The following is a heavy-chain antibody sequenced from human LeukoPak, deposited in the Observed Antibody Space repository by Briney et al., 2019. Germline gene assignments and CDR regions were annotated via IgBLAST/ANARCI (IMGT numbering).Heavy chain of an antibody. CDR2: IWCDGTNK. CDR1: GFIFSSSG. D-gene: IGHD1-1*01. V-gene: IGHV3-33*01. J-gene: IGHJ3*02. CDR3: ARVSTGIDAFDI. Sequence: GRSLRLSCAASGFIFSSSGLHWVRQAPGKGLEWVALIWCDGTNKYYADSVRGRFTISRDNSNNALYLQMNSLRAEDTAVYYCARVSTGIDAFDIWGQGTMVTVSS.